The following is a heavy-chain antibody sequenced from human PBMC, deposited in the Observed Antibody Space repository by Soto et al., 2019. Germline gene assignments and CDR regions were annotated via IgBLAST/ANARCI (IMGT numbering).Heavy chain of an antibody. D-gene: IGHD3-9*01. CDR3: AKHHDILTGYHTPHDYYYYMDV. CDR1: GFTFSSYA. CDR2: ISGSGGST. J-gene: IGHJ6*03. Sequence: PGGSLRLSCAASGFTFSSYAMSWVRQAPGKGLEWVSAISGSGGSTYYADSVKGRFTISRDNSKNTLYLQMNSLRAEDTAVYYCAKHHDILTGYHTPHDYYYYMDVWGKGTTVTVSS. V-gene: IGHV3-23*01.